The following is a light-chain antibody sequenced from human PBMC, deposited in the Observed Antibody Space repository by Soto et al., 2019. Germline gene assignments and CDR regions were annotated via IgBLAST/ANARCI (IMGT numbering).Light chain of an antibody. CDR2: DAY. CDR3: QQRHMWPIT. V-gene: IGKV3-11*01. J-gene: IGKJ5*01. CDR1: QSFRGL. Sequence: EVVLTQSPVTLSLSPGASATLSCRASQSFRGLLAWYQQKPGQAPRLLIYDAYNRATGIPPRFSGSGSGTDFTLTISSLEPEDSAVDYCQQRHMWPITFGQGTRLEIK.